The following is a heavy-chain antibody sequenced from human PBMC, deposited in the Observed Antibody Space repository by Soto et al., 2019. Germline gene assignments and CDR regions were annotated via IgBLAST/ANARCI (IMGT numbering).Heavy chain of an antibody. CDR1: GFSLSTSGMC. J-gene: IGHJ6*03. D-gene: IGHD3-16*01. Sequence: SGPTLVNPTQTLTLTCTFSGFSLSTSGMCVSWIRQPPGKALEWLACIDWDDDKYYSTSLKTRLTISKDTSKNQVVLTMTNMDPVDTATYYCARIFYPHSLDYYYMDVWGKGTTVTVSS. V-gene: IGHV2-70*11. CDR2: IDWDDDK. CDR3: ARIFYPHSLDYYYMDV.